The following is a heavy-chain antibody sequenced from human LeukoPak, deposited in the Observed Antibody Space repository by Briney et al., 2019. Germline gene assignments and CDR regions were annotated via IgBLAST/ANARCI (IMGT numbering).Heavy chain of an antibody. CDR2: INHSGST. CDR1: GGSFSGYY. V-gene: IGHV4-34*01. CDR3: ARRGRSSLGYYNLVGGSDP. J-gene: IGHJ5*02. D-gene: IGHD3-9*01. Sequence: SETLSLTCAVYGGSFSGYYWSWIRQPPGKGLEWIGEINHSGSTNYNPSLKSRVTISVDTSKTQFSLKPSSVTAADTAVYYCARRGRSSLGYYNLVGGSDPWGEGTLVTVSS.